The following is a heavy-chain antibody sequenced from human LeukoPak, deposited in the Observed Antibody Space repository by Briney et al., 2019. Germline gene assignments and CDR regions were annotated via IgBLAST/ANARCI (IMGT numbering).Heavy chain of an antibody. D-gene: IGHD6-13*01. CDR3: ARAYSSSWYDWFDP. Sequence: GGSLRLSCAASGFTFSSYWMSWVRQAPGKGLERVANIKQDGSQKYYVDSVKGRFPISRDNAKNSLYLQMNSLRAEDTAVYYCARAYSSSWYDWFDPWGQGTLVTVSS. CDR2: IKQDGSQK. J-gene: IGHJ5*02. V-gene: IGHV3-7*01. CDR1: GFTFSSYW.